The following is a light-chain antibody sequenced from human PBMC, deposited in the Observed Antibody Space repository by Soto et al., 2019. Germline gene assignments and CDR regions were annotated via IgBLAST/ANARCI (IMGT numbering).Light chain of an antibody. J-gene: IGKJ4*01. Sequence: EIVLTQSPATLSLSPGERATLSCRASQSVSSYLAWYQQKPGQAPRLLIYDASNRATGIPARFSGSGSGTDFTLTISGLEAEDFAVYYCHQRSNWPRTFGGGTKVDIK. CDR2: DAS. CDR3: HQRSNWPRT. CDR1: QSVSSY. V-gene: IGKV3-11*01.